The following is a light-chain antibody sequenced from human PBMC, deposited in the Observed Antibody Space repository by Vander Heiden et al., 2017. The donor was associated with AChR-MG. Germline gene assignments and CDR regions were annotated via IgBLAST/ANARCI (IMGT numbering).Light chain of an antibody. Sequence: EVVMTQSPATLSLTPGEGATLSCRASQSVGSSLAWYQQKPGQAPRLLIYGASTRATAIPVRFSGSGSGTDFTLTISSLQSEDFAVYYCQQYSNWPQWTFGQGTKVEVK. CDR1: QSVGSS. CDR3: QQYSNWPQWT. V-gene: IGKV3-15*01. J-gene: IGKJ1*01. CDR2: GAS.